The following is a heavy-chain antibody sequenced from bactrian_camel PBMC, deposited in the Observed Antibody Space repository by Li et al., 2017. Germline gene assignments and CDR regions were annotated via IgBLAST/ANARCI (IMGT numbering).Heavy chain of an antibody. CDR1: GRTYSNWC. J-gene: IGHJ4*01. D-gene: IGHD5*01. Sequence: DVQLVESGGGSVQAGGSLRLSCAASGRTYSNWCMGWFRQAPGKGLEWVSSINSVDGTTYYADSAKGRFTISSDNAKNTVYLQMSSLKPEDTAVYYCTTSFLGRDYGLGFDNWGRGTQVTVS. CDR3: TTSFLGRDYGLGFDN. V-gene: IGHV3S40*01. CDR2: INSVDGTT.